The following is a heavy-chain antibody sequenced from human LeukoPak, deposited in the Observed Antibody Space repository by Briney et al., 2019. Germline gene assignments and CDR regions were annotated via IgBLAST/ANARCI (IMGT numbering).Heavy chain of an antibody. Sequence: SETLSLTCTVSGGSISSYYWSWIRQPPGKGLEWIGYIYYSGSTNYNPSLKSRVTISVDTSKSQFSLKLSSVTAADTAVYYCARGSGPYYDIYAEYFQHWGQGTLVTVSS. CDR1: GGSISSYY. D-gene: IGHD3-9*01. J-gene: IGHJ1*01. CDR2: IYYSGST. V-gene: IGHV4-59*08. CDR3: ARGSGPYYDIYAEYFQH.